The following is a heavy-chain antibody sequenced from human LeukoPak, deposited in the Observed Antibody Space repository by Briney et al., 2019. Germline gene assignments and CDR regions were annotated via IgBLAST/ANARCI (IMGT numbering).Heavy chain of an antibody. CDR2: INHSGNT. Sequence: SETLSLTCAVYGGSFSGYYWSWIRQPPGKGLEWIGEINHSGNTNYNPSLKSRVTISVDTSKNQFSLKLSSVTAADTAVYYCARASMDSSTSYPYYFDYWGQGTLVTVSS. V-gene: IGHV4-34*01. CDR3: ARASMDSSTSYPYYFDY. J-gene: IGHJ4*02. CDR1: GGSFSGYY. D-gene: IGHD2-2*01.